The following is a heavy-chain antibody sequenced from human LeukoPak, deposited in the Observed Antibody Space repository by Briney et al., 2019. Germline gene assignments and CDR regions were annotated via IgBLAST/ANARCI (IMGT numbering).Heavy chain of an antibody. CDR1: GFTFSSYG. D-gene: IGHD2-2*01. Sequence: GRSLRLSCAASGFTFSSYGMHWVRQAPDKGLEWVAFIRYDGNEKFYADSVKGRFTTSRDNSKSTLYLHMNGLRGEDTAVYYCAKDNPIEEVPGLGPGSWGQGTLVTVSS. CDR2: IRYDGNEK. J-gene: IGHJ5*02. V-gene: IGHV3-30*02. CDR3: AKDNPIEEVPGLGPGS.